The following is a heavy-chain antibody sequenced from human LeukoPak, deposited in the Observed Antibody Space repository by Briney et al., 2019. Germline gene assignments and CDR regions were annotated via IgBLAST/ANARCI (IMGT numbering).Heavy chain of an antibody. CDR1: GYTFTGYY. J-gene: IGHJ3*02. D-gene: IGHD4-17*01. CDR3: ARDTVLYGDDAFDI. Sequence: ASVKVSCKASGYTFTGYYMHWVRQAPGQGLEWMGWINPNSGGTNYAQKFQGRVTMTRDTSISTAYMELSRLRSGVTAVYYCARDTVLYGDDAFDIWGQGTMVTVSS. V-gene: IGHV1-2*02. CDR2: INPNSGGT.